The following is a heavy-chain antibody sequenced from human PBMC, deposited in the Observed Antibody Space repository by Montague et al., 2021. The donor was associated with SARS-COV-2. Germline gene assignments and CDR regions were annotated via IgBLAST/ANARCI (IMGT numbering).Heavy chain of an antibody. J-gene: IGHJ4*02. CDR1: GFTFSSYA. V-gene: IGHV3-30*04. CDR2: ISYDGSNK. Sequence: YLRLSCAASGFTFSSYAMHWVRQAPGKGLEWVAFISYDGSNKYYADSVKGRFTISRDNSKNTLYLQMSSLRAEDTAVYYCARETLMYGTGGWSLDDWGQGTLVTVSS. CDR3: ARETLMYGTGGWSLDD. D-gene: IGHD6-19*01.